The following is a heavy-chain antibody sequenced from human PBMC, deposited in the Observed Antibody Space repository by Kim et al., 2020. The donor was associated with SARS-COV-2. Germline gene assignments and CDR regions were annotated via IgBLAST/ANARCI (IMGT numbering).Heavy chain of an antibody. V-gene: IGHV4-39*07. J-gene: IGHJ4*02. Sequence: SETLSLTCTVSGGSISSSSYYWGWIRQPPGKGLEWIGSIYYSGSTYYNPSLKSRVTISVDTSKNQFSLKLSSVTAADTAVYYCAREPPGYDILTGYYLSNFDYWGQGTLVTVSS. D-gene: IGHD3-9*01. CDR2: IYYSGST. CDR3: AREPPGYDILTGYYLSNFDY. CDR1: GGSISSSSYY.